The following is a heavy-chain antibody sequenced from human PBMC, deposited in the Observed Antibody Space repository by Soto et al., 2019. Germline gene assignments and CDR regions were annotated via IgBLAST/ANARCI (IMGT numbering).Heavy chain of an antibody. CDR1: GFTFSSYS. D-gene: IGHD2-15*01. V-gene: IGHV3-21*01. J-gene: IGHJ4*02. CDR2: ISSSSSYI. CDR3: ARDGVGGRAGWGYLDY. Sequence: PGGSLRLSCAASGFTFSSYSMNWVRQAPGKGLEWVSSISSSSSYIYYADSVKGRFTISRDNAKNLLYLQMNSLRAEDTALYCCARDGVGGRAGWGYLDYWGQGTLVTVSS.